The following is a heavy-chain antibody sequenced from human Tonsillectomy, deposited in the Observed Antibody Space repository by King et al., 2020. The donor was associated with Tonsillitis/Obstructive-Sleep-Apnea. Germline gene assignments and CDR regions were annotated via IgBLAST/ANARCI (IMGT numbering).Heavy chain of an antibody. CDR3: AADPRIIHAFDI. D-gene: IGHD3-16*01. CDR2: IVVGMGNT. CDR1: GFTFTSSA. J-gene: IGHJ3*02. Sequence: QLVQSGPEVKKPGTSVKVSCKASGFTFTSSAVQLVRQARGQRLEWIGWIVVGMGNTTYAQKFQEIVTITREMSTSTAYMELSSLRSEGTAVYYCAADPRIIHAFDIWGQGTMVTVSS. V-gene: IGHV1-58*01.